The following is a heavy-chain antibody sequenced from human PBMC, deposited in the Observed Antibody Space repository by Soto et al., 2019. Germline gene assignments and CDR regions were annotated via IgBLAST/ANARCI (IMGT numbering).Heavy chain of an antibody. V-gene: IGHV3-66*01. D-gene: IGHD3-22*01. Sequence: PGGSLILSSAVPEFNVNNNYMSWVRQAPAKGLESGSIIYNGRGERKYADFVKGRFTVSRDNSRNTLFLQITSLRAEEEAVYYCTGSNGYFVRAYWGQGT. CDR1: EFNVNNNY. CDR3: TGSNGYFVRAY. J-gene: IGHJ4*02. CDR2: IYNGRGER.